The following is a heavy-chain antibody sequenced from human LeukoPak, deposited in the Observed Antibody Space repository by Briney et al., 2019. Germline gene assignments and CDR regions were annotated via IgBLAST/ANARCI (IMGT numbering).Heavy chain of an antibody. V-gene: IGHV3-30*04. CDR1: GFKFSDYN. CDR2: ILSDGKRD. J-gene: IGHJ5*02. CDR3: VKGLHVSSWYGGS. Sequence: GKPLRLSCAASGFKFSDYNMQWLRQTPGKGLEWLGIILSDGKRDYYGDSVKGRFTISRDNSKNTLYLQMNSLREDDTAVYYCVKGLHVSSWYGGSWGRGTLVTVSS. D-gene: IGHD6-13*01.